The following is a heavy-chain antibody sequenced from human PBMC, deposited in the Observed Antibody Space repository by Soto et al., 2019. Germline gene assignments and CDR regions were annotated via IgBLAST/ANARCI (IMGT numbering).Heavy chain of an antibody. J-gene: IGHJ5*02. V-gene: IGHV4-38-2*02. D-gene: IGHD3-22*01. CDR1: GFSISSGYF. CDR3: ARDSSGYYWFDP. CDR2: IYHSGTT. Sequence: KPSETLSLTCAVSGFSISSGYFWGWIRQPPGKGPEWLGSIYHSGTTYYNPSVKGRVTISVDTSKNQFSLKMSSVTAADTAVYYCARDSSGYYWFDPWGRGTLVTVSS.